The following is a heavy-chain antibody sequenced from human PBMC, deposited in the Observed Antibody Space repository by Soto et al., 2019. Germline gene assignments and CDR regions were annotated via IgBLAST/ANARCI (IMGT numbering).Heavy chain of an antibody. CDR2: IDYIGST. J-gene: IGHJ6*02. CDR3: ASRRRGARGVDV. V-gene: IGHV4-34*01. CDR1: GRSFSSPF. Sequence: QVQLQQWGAGLLKPSETLSLTCAVYGRSFSSPFWTWIRQTPGEGLEWIGEIDYIGSTKYNPSLLGRVTISVDSSKNQFFLNLKSVTAADTAVYYCASRRRGARGVDVWGQGTTVNVSS.